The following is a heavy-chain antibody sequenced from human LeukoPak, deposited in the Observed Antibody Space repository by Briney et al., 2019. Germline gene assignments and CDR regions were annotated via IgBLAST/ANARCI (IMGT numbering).Heavy chain of an antibody. CDR3: ARVGTVGSFDY. CDR1: GFTFSSYS. Sequence: PGGSLRLSCAASGFTFSSYSMNWVRQAPGKGLEWVSYISSSSSTIYYADSVKGRFTISRDNAKNSLYLQMNSLRAEDTAVYYCARVGTVGSFDYWGQGTLVTVSS. CDR2: ISSSSSTI. D-gene: IGHD7-27*01. J-gene: IGHJ4*02. V-gene: IGHV3-48*04.